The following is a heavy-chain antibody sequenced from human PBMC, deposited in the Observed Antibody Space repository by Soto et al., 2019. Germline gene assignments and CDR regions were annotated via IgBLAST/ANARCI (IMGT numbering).Heavy chain of an antibody. J-gene: IGHJ6*02. CDR2: IYYSGST. CDR1: GGSISSYY. V-gene: IGHV4-59*01. CDR3: ARDRIHYYYYYGMDV. Sequence: SETLSLTCTVSGGSISSYYWSWIRQPPGKGLEWIGYIYYSGSTNYNPSLKSRVTISVDTSKNQFSLKLSSVTAADTAVYYCARDRIHYYYYYGMDVWGQGTTVTVSS.